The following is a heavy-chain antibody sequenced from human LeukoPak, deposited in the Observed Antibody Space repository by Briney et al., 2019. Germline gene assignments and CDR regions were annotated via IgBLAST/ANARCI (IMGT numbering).Heavy chain of an antibody. CDR2: IYYSGST. J-gene: IGHJ4*02. CDR3: ARATVTLFDY. D-gene: IGHD4-17*01. Sequence: SQTLSLTCTVSGGSISSGDYYWRWIRQPPGTGLEWIGYIYYSGSTYYNPSLKSRVTISVDTSKNQFSLKLSSVTAADTAVYYCARATVTLFDYWGQGTLVTVSS. V-gene: IGHV4-30-4*08. CDR1: GGSISSGDYY.